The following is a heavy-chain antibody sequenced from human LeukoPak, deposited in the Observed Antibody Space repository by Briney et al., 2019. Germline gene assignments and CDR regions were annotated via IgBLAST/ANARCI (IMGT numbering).Heavy chain of an antibody. CDR2: ISYDGSNK. CDR3: AKEGDYGGSSY. V-gene: IGHV3-30*18. J-gene: IGHJ4*02. D-gene: IGHD4-23*01. Sequence: GGSLRLSCAASGFTFSSYGMHWVRQAPGKGLEWVAVISYDGSNKYYADSVKGRFTISRDNSKNTLYLQMNSLRAEDTAVYYCAKEGDYGGSSYWGQGTLVTVSS. CDR1: GFTFSSYG.